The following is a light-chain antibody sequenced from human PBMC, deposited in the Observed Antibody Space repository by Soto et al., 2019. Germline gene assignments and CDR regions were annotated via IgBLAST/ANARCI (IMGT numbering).Light chain of an antibody. CDR2: GAS. CDR3: QLYGGALIT. Sequence: FVLTQSPGTLSLSPGESATLSCRASRSVGSANLAWYQHKPGQPPRLLIYGASSRATGIPDRFSGGGSGTDFSLTISRLEPEDFAMYQCQLYGGALITFGQGTRLEIK. J-gene: IGKJ5*01. V-gene: IGKV3-20*01. CDR1: RSVGSAN.